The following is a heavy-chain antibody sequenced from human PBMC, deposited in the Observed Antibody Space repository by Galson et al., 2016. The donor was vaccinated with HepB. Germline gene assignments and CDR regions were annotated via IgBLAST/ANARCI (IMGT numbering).Heavy chain of an antibody. J-gene: IGHJ1*01. CDR1: GGSISNYY. CDR3: ARSLRDYDSPFQL. D-gene: IGHD3-22*01. CDR2: VYYSGTT. V-gene: IGHV4-59*01. Sequence: ETLSLTCTVFGGSISNYYWSWIQQPPGEGLEWIGYVYYSGTTTYNPSLKTRVTIAIDTSRNQFSLRLTSVSGADPAVYYCARSLRDYDSPFQLWGQGTLVTVSS.